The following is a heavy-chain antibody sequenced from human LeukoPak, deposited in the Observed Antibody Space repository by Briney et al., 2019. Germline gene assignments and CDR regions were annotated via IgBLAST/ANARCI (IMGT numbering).Heavy chain of an antibody. J-gene: IGHJ4*02. CDR3: AKDPPLFYSSGYFFDY. Sequence: GGSLRLCCAASGFTFSSYAMSWVRQAPGKGLERVSAISGSGGSTYYADSVKGRFTISKDNSKNTLYLQMNSLRAGDTAVYYCAKDPPLFYSSGYFFDYWGQGTLVTVSS. CDR1: GFTFSSYA. D-gene: IGHD3-22*01. V-gene: IGHV3-23*01. CDR2: ISGSGGST.